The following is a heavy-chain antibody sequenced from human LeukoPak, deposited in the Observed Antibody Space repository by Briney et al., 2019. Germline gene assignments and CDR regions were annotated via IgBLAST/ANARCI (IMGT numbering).Heavy chain of an antibody. D-gene: IGHD3-16*01. CDR1: GFTFSSYG. V-gene: IGHV3-30*03. J-gene: IGHJ6*02. Sequence: GGSLRLSCAASGFTFSSYGMHWVRQAPGKGLEWVAVISYDGSNKYYADSVKGRFTISRDNSKNTLYLQMNSLGAEDTAVYYCARGGGWHYYYYGMDVWGQGTTVTVSS. CDR3: ARGGGWHYYYYGMDV. CDR2: ISYDGSNK.